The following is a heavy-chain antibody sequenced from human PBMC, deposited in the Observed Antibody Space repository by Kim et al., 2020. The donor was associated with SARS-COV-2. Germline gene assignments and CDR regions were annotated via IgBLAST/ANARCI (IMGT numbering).Heavy chain of an antibody. CDR2: GSRT. CDR3: ARGAGAVDY. J-gene: IGHJ4*02. D-gene: IGHD6-13*01. V-gene: IGHV3-7*01. Sequence: GSRTSYVDSVKGRFTFSRDNSQNSLYLHRGGLRVEDTAVYYCARGAGAVDYWGQGTLVTVSS.